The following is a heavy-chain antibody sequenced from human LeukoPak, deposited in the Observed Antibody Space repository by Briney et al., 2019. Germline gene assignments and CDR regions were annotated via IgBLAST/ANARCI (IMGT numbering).Heavy chain of an antibody. CDR1: GYTFTSYG. D-gene: IGHD3-22*01. CDR2: INPNSGGT. CDR3: AREDFVALYDSSGYYRFDP. J-gene: IGHJ5*02. Sequence: GASVKVSCKASGYTFTSYGISWVRQAPGQGLEWMGWINPNSGGTNYAQKFQGRVTMTRDTSISTAYMELSRLRSDDTAVYYCAREDFVALYDSSGYYRFDPWGQGTLVTVSS. V-gene: IGHV1-2*02.